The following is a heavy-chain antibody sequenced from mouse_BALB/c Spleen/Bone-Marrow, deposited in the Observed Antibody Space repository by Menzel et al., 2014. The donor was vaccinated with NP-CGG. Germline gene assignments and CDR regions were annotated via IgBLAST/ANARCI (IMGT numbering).Heavy chain of an antibody. Sequence: QVQLKESGPGLVAPPQSLSITCTVSGFSLTSYGVSWVRQPPGKGLEWLGVIWCDGSTNSHSALISRMSISKDNSKSQVVSKLNNLQTDDTGTYCCDKLGAYWGQGTLVTVSA. CDR3: DKLGAY. CDR2: IWCDGST. CDR1: GFSLTSYG. V-gene: IGHV2-3*01. J-gene: IGHJ3*01.